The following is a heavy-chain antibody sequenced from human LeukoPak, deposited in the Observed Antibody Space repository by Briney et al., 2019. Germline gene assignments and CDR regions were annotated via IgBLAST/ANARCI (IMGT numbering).Heavy chain of an antibody. CDR2: ISSSSSTI. D-gene: IGHD3-10*01. Sequence: GSLRLSCAASGFTFSSYSMNWARQAPGKGLEWGSYISSSSSTIYYADSVKGRFTISRDNAKNSLYLQMNSLRDEDTAVYYCAREGDGYYYSNWFDPWGQGTLVTVSS. CDR1: GFTFSSYS. J-gene: IGHJ5*02. V-gene: IGHV3-48*02. CDR3: AREGDGYYYSNWFDP.